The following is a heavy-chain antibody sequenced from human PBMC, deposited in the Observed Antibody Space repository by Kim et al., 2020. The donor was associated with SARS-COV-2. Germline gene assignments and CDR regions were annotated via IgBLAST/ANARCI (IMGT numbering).Heavy chain of an antibody. J-gene: IGHJ3*02. CDR1: GFTFSSYA. V-gene: IGHV3-23*01. CDR2: ISGSGGST. D-gene: IGHD6-6*01. CDR3: AKDRPGIHPIAAPYDAFDI. Sequence: GGSLRLSCAASGFTFSSYAMSWVRQAPGKGLEWVSAISGSGGSTYYADSVKGRFTISRDNSKNTLYLQMNSLRAEDTAVYYCAKDRPGIHPIAAPYDAFDIWGRGTMVTVSS.